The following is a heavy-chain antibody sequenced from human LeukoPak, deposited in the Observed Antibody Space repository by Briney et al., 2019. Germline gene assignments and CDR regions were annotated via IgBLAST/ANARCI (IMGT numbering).Heavy chain of an antibody. Sequence: GGSLRLSCAASGFTFSSYWMSWVRQAPGKGLEWVANIKQDGSEKYYVDSVKGRFTISRDNAKNSLYLQMNSLRAEDTAVYYCARVRGYSSSGFDYWGQGTLVTVPS. D-gene: IGHD6-13*01. V-gene: IGHV3-7*01. J-gene: IGHJ4*02. CDR2: IKQDGSEK. CDR1: GFTFSSYW. CDR3: ARVRGYSSSGFDY.